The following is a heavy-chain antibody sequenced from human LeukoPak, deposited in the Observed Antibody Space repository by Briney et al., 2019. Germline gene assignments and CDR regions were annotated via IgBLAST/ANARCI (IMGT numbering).Heavy chain of an antibody. CDR1: GYTFTSYD. J-gene: IGHJ4*02. Sequence: ASVKVSCKASGYTFTSYDINWVRQATGQGLEWMGWMNPNSGNTGYAQKFQGRVTMTRNTSISTAYMELSSLRSEDTAVYYRARATRATSGITIFGVVTRFYYFNYWGQGTLVTVSS. CDR3: ARATRATSGITIFGVVTRFYYFNY. D-gene: IGHD3-3*01. CDR2: MNPNSGNT. V-gene: IGHV1-8*01.